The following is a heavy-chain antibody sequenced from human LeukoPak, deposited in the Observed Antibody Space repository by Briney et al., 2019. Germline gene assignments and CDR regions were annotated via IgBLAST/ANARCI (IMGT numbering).Heavy chain of an antibody. V-gene: IGHV1-2*04. CDR1: GYTLTSYY. J-gene: IGHJ6*02. CDR3: ARDYMVRGVTYGMDV. Sequence: GASVKVSCKASGYTLTSYYMHWVRQAPGQGLEWMGWINPNSGGTNYAQKFQGWVTMTRDTSISTAYMELSRLTSDDTAVYYCARDYMVRGVTYGMDVWGQGTTVTVSS. CDR2: INPNSGGT. D-gene: IGHD3-10*01.